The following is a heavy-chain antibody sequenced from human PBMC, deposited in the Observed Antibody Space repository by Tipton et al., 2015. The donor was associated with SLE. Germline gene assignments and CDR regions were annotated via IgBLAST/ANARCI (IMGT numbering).Heavy chain of an antibody. CDR3: ARGSHHYYDYGMDV. V-gene: IGHV4-39*01. Sequence: LRLSCTVSGGSVSSSSYYWGWIRQPPGKGLEWIVSMYYSGDTYYKPSLKSRVSISMDTSKKQFSLRLSSVTAADTAVYYCARGSHHYYDYGMDVWGQGATVTVSS. CDR2: MYYSGDT. CDR1: GGSVSSSSYY. J-gene: IGHJ6*02.